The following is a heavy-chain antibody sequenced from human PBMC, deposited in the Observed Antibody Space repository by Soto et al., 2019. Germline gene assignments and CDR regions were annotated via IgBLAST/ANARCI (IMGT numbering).Heavy chain of an antibody. J-gene: IGHJ4*02. CDR2: IYWDDDK. V-gene: IGHV2-5*02. CDR3: VHTSGSGNSACFDY. Sequence: QITLKESGPTLVKPTQTLTLTCTFSGFSLSTSRVGVGWIRQPPGKALEWLALIYWDDDKRYSPSLKNRLTIPKDTSKNQVVPTMTNADPVDTATYYCVHTSGSGNSACFDYWGQGTLVTVSS. CDR1: GFSLSTSRVG. D-gene: IGHD3-10*01.